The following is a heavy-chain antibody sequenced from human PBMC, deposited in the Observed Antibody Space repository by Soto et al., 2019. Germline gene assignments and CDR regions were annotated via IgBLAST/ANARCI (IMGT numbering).Heavy chain of an antibody. CDR2: IYYSGST. J-gene: IGHJ4*02. Sequence: SETLSLTCTVSGGSISSGGYYWSWIRQHPGKGLEWIGYIYYSGSTYYNPSLKSRVTISVDTSKNQFSLKLSSVTAADTAVYYCARAPTYSNYFDYWGQGTLVTVSS. V-gene: IGHV4-31*03. D-gene: IGHD4-4*01. CDR1: GGSISSGGYY. CDR3: ARAPTYSNYFDY.